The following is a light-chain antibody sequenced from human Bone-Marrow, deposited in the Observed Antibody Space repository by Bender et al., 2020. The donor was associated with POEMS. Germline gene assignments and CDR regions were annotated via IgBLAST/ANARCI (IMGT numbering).Light chain of an antibody. CDR2: EVT. CDR3: SSYAGSNNFV. CDR1: SSDVGGYDY. V-gene: IGLV2-8*01. J-gene: IGLJ2*01. Sequence: QSALRQPASVSGSPGQSITFSCTGTSSDVGGYDYVSWYQQHPGEAPKLLIYEVTKRPSGVSDRFSGSKSGNTASLTVSGLQAEDEADYYCSSYAGSNNFVFGGGTKLTVL.